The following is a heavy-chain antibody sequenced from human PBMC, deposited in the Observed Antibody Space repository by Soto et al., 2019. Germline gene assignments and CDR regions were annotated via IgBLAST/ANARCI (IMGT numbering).Heavy chain of an antibody. CDR3: AREEGLAGDRGYYFDY. CDR1: GYTFTGYY. CDR2: INPNSGGT. V-gene: IGHV1-2*04. Sequence: ASVKVSCKASGYTFTGYYMHWVRQAPGQGLEWMGWINPNSGGTNYAQKFQGWVTMTRDTSISTVYMELSRLRSDDTAVYYCAREEGLAGDRGYYFDYWGQGTLVTVSS. J-gene: IGHJ4*02. D-gene: IGHD7-27*01.